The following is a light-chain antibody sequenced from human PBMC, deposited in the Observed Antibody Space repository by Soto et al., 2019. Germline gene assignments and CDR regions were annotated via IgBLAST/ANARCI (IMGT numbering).Light chain of an antibody. J-gene: IGKJ5*01. CDR1: QSVSSY. CDR3: QQRSNWPSIT. V-gene: IGKV3-11*01. CDR2: DAS. Sequence: EIVLTHSPSTLSLSPLERATLSFMSSQSVSSYLAWYQQKPGQAPRLLIYDASNRATGIPARFSGSGSGTDFTLTINSLEPEDFAVYYCQQRSNWPSITFGQGTRLEIK.